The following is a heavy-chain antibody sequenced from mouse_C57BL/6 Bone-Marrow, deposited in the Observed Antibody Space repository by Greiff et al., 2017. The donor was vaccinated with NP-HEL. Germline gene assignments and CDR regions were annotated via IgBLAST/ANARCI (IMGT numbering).Heavy chain of an antibody. D-gene: IGHD1-1*01. CDR2: INPNNGGT. J-gene: IGHJ2*01. Sequence: EVQRVESGPELVKPGASVKIPCKASGYTFTDYNMDWVKQSHGKSLEWIGDINPNNGGTIYNQKFKGKATLTVDKSSSTAYMELRSLTSEDTAVYYCARGAYYYGFDYWGQGTTLTVSS. CDR3: ARGAYYYGFDY. CDR1: GYTFTDYN. V-gene: IGHV1-18*01.